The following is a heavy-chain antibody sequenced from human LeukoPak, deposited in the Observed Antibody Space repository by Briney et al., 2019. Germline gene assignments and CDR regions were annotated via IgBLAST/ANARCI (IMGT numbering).Heavy chain of an antibody. D-gene: IGHD4-17*01. Sequence: ASVKVSCKASGYTFTSYAMHWVRQAPGQRLEWMGWINAGSGNTKYSQKFQGRVTITRDTSASTAYMELSSLRSEDTAVYYCARNTVRVTTLMYWGQGTLVTVSS. CDR3: ARNTVRVTTLMY. CDR2: INAGSGNT. J-gene: IGHJ4*02. V-gene: IGHV1-3*01. CDR1: GYTFTSYA.